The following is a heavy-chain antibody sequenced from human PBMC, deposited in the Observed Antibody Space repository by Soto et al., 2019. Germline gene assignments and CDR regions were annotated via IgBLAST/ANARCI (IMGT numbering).Heavy chain of an antibody. Sequence: SETLSLTCTVSGGSVTSGTYFWNWVRQPPGKGLEWIGYISYSGNTDYNPSLKSRATISVDTSKTQFSLILTSLTAADTAVYYCGRRNSGGNWFDPWGPGTLVTVSS. D-gene: IGHD4-17*01. CDR2: ISYSGNT. J-gene: IGHJ5*02. CDR3: GRRNSGGNWFDP. CDR1: GGSVTSGTYF. V-gene: IGHV4-61*01.